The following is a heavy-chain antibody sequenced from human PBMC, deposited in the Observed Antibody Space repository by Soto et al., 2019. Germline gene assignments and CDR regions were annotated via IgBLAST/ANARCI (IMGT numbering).Heavy chain of an antibody. D-gene: IGHD6-13*01. CDR3: AKATRGGAATLIRDY. J-gene: IGHJ4*02. CDR1: GFTFSIYA. Sequence: EVQLLESGGGLVQPGGSLRLSCAAAGFTFSIYAMSWVRQAPGKGLEWVSAISGSGGSTYYADSVKGRFTISRDNSRNTPYLQMNSLRADDTAVYYCAKATRGGAATLIRDYWGQGTLGTVSS. CDR2: ISGSGGST. V-gene: IGHV3-23*01.